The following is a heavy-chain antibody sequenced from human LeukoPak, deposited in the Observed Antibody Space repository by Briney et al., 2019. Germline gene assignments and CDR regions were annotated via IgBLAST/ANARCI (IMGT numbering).Heavy chain of an antibody. CDR3: AKDSGYSSGEGSFDY. V-gene: IGHV3-23*01. D-gene: IGHD6-19*01. J-gene: IGHJ4*02. Sequence: PGGSLRLSCAASGFTFSSYGMSWIRQAPGKGLEWVSAISGSGGSTYYADSVKGRFTISRDNSKNTLYLQVNSLRADDTAVYYCAKDSGYSSGEGSFDYWGQGTLVTVSS. CDR2: ISGSGGST. CDR1: GFTFSSYG.